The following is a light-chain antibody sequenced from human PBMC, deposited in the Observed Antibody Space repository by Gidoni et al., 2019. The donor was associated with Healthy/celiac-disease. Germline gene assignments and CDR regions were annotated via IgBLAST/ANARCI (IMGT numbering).Light chain of an antibody. Sequence: DIQMTQSPSSLSASVGDRVTITCRASQSISSYLNWYQQKPGKAPKLLIYAASSLQSGVPSRFSGSGSGTDSTLTISILQPEDFATYYCQQSYSTPEVTFGQGTKLEIK. J-gene: IGKJ2*01. V-gene: IGKV1-39*01. CDR3: QQSYSTPEVT. CDR1: QSISSY. CDR2: AAS.